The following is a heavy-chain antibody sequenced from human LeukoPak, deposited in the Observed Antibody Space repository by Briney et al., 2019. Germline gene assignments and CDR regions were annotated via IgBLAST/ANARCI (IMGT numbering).Heavy chain of an antibody. D-gene: IGHD5-18*01. J-gene: IGHJ3*02. Sequence: GSLRLSCAASGFTFSSYEMHWVRQAPGKGLEWVSSISYSGSTTYYADSVKGGFTISSDYAKNSLYLQMNSLRAEDTAVYYCARDARGGYGYGDAFDIWGQGTMVTVSS. CDR3: ARDARGGYGYGDAFDI. V-gene: IGHV3-48*03. CDR1: GFTFSSYE. CDR2: ISYSGSTT.